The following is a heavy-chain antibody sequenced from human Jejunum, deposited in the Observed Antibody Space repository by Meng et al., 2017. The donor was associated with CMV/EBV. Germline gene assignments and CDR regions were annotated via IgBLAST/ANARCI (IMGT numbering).Heavy chain of an antibody. J-gene: IGHJ4*02. CDR1: GFTVSSNY. V-gene: IGHV3-53*01. Sequence: EVQLVESGGGLFQPGGSLRLSWVASGFTVSSNYMTWVRQAPGKGLEWVSVIYGGITTYYTDSVKGRFTISRDNSKNTVYLQMNSLRAEDTAVYYCAKSYGSGSYGIFDYWGPGTMVTVSS. CDR2: IYGGITT. CDR3: AKSYGSGSYGIFDY. D-gene: IGHD3-10*01.